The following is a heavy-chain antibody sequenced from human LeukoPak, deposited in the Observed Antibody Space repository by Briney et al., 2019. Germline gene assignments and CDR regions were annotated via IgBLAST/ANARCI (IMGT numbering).Heavy chain of an antibody. CDR1: GFTFSSYS. CDR2: ISSSSSYI. CDR3: ARPPRFGESPSWFDP. D-gene: IGHD3-10*01. J-gene: IGHJ5*02. Sequence: PGGSLRLSCAASGFTFSSYSMNWVRQAPGKGLEWVSSISSSSSYIYYADSVKGRFTISRDNAKNSLYLQMNGLTAEDTAVYYCARPPRFGESPSWFDPWGQGTLVTVSS. V-gene: IGHV3-21*01.